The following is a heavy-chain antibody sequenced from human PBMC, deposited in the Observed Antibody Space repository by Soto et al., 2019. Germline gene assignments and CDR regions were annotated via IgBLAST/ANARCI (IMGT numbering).Heavy chain of an antibody. V-gene: IGHV4-30-2*01. CDR2: IYHSGST. D-gene: IGHD3-9*01. Sequence: QLQLQESGSGLVKPSQTLSLTCAVSGGSISSGGYSWSWIRQPPGKGLEWIGYIYHSGSTYYNPSLKSRVTISVDRSKNQFSLKLSSVTAADTAVYYCARVSELRYFDWLPGDAFDIWGQGTMVTVSS. CDR3: ARVSELRYFDWLPGDAFDI. CDR1: GGSISSGGYS. J-gene: IGHJ3*02.